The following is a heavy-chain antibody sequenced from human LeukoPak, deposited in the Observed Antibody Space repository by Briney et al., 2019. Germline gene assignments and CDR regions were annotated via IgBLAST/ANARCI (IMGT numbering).Heavy chain of an antibody. V-gene: IGHV1-2*06. CDR2: INPNSGGT. J-gene: IGHJ3*02. CDR1: GYTFTGYY. CDR3: ASVRDTNIKNDAFDI. D-gene: IGHD2-8*01. Sequence: ASVKVSCKASGYTFTGYYMHWVRQAPGQGLEWMGRINPNSGGTNYAQKFQGRVTMTRDTSISTAYMELSRLRSDDTAVYYCASVRDTNIKNDAFDIWGQGTMVTVSS.